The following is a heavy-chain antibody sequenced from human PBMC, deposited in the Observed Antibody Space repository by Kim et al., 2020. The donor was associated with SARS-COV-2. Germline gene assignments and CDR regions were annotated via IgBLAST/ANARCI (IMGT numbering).Heavy chain of an antibody. J-gene: IGHJ4*02. CDR2: KTDGGTT. V-gene: IGHV3-15*01. CDR3: SLRDY. Sequence: KTDGGTTDSAAPVKGRFTISRDDSKNTLYLQMTSLKTEDTAVYYCSLRDYWGQGTLVTVSS.